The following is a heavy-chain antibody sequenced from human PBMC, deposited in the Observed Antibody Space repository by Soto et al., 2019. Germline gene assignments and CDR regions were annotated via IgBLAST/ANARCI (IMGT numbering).Heavy chain of an antibody. D-gene: IGHD3-22*01. CDR3: ARTDSSGPVYFDY. V-gene: IGHV4-30-4*01. CDR2: IYYSVST. Sequence: QVQLQESGPGLVKPSQTLSLTCTVSGGSISRGDYYWSWIRQPPGKGLEWIGYIYYSVSTYYNPSLKSRLTISVDTSKNQFSLKLSSVTAADTAVYYCARTDSSGPVYFDYWGQGTLVTVSS. CDR1: GGSISRGDYY. J-gene: IGHJ4*02.